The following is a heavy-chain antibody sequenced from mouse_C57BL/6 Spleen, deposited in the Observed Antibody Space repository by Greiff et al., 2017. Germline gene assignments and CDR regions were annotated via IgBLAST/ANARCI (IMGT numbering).Heavy chain of an antibody. CDR1: GYTFTTYP. D-gene: IGHD2-4*01. CDR3: ARGYYDYDPYYAMDY. Sequence: QVQLQQPGAELVKPGASVKMSCKASGYTFTTYPIEWMKQNHGKSLEWIGNFHPYNDDTKYNEKFKGKATLTVEKSSSTVYLELSRLTSDDSAVYYCARGYYDYDPYYAMDYWGQGTSVTVSS. V-gene: IGHV1-47*01. CDR2: FHPYNDDT. J-gene: IGHJ4*01.